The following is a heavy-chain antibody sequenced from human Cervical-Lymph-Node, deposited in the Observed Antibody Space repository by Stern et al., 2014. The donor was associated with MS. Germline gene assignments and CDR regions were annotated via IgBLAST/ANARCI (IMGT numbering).Heavy chain of an antibody. J-gene: IGHJ4*02. CDR1: GYTFTGYF. Sequence: VQLVQSGAELKKPGASVKVSCTASGYTFTGYFVHWVRMPPGQGLERMGRINHISGVTDEAKKSQGRVTLTRDTSISTAYLDVTSLRSDDTAVYFCARTIGSTAADVWGQGTLVTVSS. D-gene: IGHD1-26*01. CDR2: INHISGVT. V-gene: IGHV1-2*06. CDR3: ARTIGSTAADV.